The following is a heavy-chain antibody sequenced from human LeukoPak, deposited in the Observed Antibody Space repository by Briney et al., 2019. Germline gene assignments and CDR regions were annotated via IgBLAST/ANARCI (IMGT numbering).Heavy chain of an antibody. V-gene: IGHV3-30*01. CDR1: GFTFSSYA. J-gene: IGHJ4*02. CDR2: ISYDGSNK. CDR3: ARDHSSWEEYYFDY. Sequence: GRSLRLSCAASGFTFSSYAMHWVRQAPGKGLEWVAVISYDGSNKYYADSVKGRFTISRDNSKNTLYLQMNSLGAEDTAVYYCARDHSSWEEYYFDYWGQGTLVTVSS. D-gene: IGHD1-26*01.